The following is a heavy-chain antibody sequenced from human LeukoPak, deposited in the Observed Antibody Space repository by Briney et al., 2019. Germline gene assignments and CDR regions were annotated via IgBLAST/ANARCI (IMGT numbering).Heavy chain of an antibody. CDR2: INPNSGGT. D-gene: IGHD5-18*01. Sequence: ASVKVSCTASGYTFTGYYMHWVRQAPGQGLEWMGWINPNSGGTNYAQKFQGRVTMTRDTSISTAYMELSRLRSDDTAVYYCARSGTWIQLWGPYYYYGMDVWGQGTTVTVSS. CDR1: GYTFTGYY. J-gene: IGHJ6*02. CDR3: ARSGTWIQLWGPYYYYGMDV. V-gene: IGHV1-2*02.